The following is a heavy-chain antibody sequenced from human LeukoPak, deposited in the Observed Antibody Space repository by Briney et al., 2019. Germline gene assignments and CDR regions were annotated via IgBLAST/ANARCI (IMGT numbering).Heavy chain of an antibody. Sequence: GGPLGPPFEASGFPFSSYTMTWFGKAPGKGLEWVSTISSSSSYIYYADSVKGRFTTSRDNAKNSLYLQMNSLRAEDTAVYYCAREGSTSFDYWGQGTLVTVSS. J-gene: IGHJ4*02. CDR1: GFPFSSYT. CDR2: ISSSSSYI. D-gene: IGHD2-2*01. V-gene: IGHV3-21*01. CDR3: AREGSTSFDY.